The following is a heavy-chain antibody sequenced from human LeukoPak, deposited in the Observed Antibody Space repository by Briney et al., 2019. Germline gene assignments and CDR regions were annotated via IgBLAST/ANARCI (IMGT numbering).Heavy chain of an antibody. CDR2: ISGSGGST. V-gene: IGHV3-23*01. D-gene: IGHD1-7*01. CDR3: AKIGENFDV. J-gene: IGHJ6*02. Sequence: GGSLRLSCAASGFTFSSYAMSWVRQAPGQGLEWVSGISGSGGSTYYADTVKGRFTITRDNSKSTLYLQMNSLRAEDTAVYYCAKIGENFDVWGQGTTVTVSS. CDR1: GFTFSSYA.